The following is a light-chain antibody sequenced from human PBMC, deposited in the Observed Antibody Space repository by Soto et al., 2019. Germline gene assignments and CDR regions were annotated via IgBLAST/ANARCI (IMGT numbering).Light chain of an antibody. J-gene: IGLJ1*01. V-gene: IGLV2-14*01. CDR1: SSDVGGYNY. Sequence: QSALTQPASVSGSPGQSITISCTGTSSDVGGYNYVSWYQRRPGKAPKLMIYDVSNRPSGVSNRFSGSKSGNTASLTISGLQAEDEADYYCCSYTNSSIVFGTGTKVTVL. CDR2: DVS. CDR3: CSYTNSSIV.